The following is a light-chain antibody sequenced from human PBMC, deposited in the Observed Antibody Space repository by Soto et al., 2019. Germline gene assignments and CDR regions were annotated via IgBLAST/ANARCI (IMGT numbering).Light chain of an antibody. J-gene: IGKJ4*01. CDR2: KAS. V-gene: IGKV1-5*03. CDR3: QQYNSSPLT. CDR1: QSIGAS. Sequence: DIQMTQSPSTLYASVGDRVTITCRAGQSIGASLAWFQQKPGKAPNLLIYKASSLESGVPSRFSGSGSGTEFTLTINTLQPDDFATYYCQQYNSSPLTFGGGTKVEI.